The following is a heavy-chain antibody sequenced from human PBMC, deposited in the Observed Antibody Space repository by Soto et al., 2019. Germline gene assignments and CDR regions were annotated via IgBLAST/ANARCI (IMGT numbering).Heavy chain of an antibody. V-gene: IGHV3-53*01. Sequence: ESGGGLIQPGGSLRLSCAASGFIVSSKYMTWVRQAPGKGLEWVSIIYSGDSTYYADSVKGRFTISRDNSKNTLYLQMNSLRAEDTAVYYCARGISGSYSAIDYWGQGTLVTVSS. CDR3: ARGISGSYSAIDY. J-gene: IGHJ4*02. CDR1: GFIVSSKY. CDR2: IYSGDST. D-gene: IGHD1-26*01.